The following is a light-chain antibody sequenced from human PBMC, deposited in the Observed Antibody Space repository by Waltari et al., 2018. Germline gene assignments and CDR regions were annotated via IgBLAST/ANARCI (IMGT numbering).Light chain of an antibody. J-gene: IGKJ1*01. CDR3: QQYDSTPTWT. CDR2: WAS. CDR1: QSVLCRTNNKNC. V-gene: IGKV4-1*01. Sequence: DIVMTQSPDSLAVSLGERATINCKSSQSVLCRTNNKNCLAWYQQKPGQPPKLLIYWASTRETGVPDRVSGSGSGTDFTLTISSLQAEDVAVYYCQQYDSTPTWTFGQGTRWKSN.